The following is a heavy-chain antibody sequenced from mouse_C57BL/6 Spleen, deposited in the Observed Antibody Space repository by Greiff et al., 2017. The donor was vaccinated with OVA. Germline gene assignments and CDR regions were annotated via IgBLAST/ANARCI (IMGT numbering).Heavy chain of an antibody. Sequence: EVKLQESGPELVKPGASVKISCKASGYSFTGYYMNWVKQSPEKSLEWIGEINPSTGGTTYNQKFKAKATLTVDKSSSTAYMQLKSLTSEDSAVYYCARSGDGYFYWYFDVWGTGTTVTVSS. CDR3: ARSGDGYFYWYFDV. CDR2: INPSTGGT. D-gene: IGHD2-3*01. V-gene: IGHV1-42*01. CDR1: GYSFTGYY. J-gene: IGHJ1*03.